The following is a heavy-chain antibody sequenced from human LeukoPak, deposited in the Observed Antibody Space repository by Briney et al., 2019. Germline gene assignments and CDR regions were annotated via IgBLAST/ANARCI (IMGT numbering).Heavy chain of an antibody. CDR1: GYTFTGYY. Sequence: GASVKVSCKASGYTFTGYYMHWVRQAPGQGLEWMGWINPNSGGTNYAQKFQGRVTMTRDTSISTAYMELSRLRSDDTAVYYCAREREAARYYYHYMDVWGKGTTVTVSS. V-gene: IGHV1-2*02. J-gene: IGHJ6*03. D-gene: IGHD6-6*01. CDR2: INPNSGGT. CDR3: AREREAARYYYHYMDV.